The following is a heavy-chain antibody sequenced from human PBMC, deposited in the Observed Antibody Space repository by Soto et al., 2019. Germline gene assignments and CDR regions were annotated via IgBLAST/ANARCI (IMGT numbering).Heavy chain of an antibody. CDR3: AGAGVSPTAIYYYVMDV. CDR2: IYYSGST. CDR1: GGSISSYY. V-gene: IGHV4-59*01. Sequence: SETLSLTCTASGGSISSYYWSWIRQPPGKGLEWIGYIYYSGSTNYNPSLKRRVTISLDTSKNHFSLMLSSVTAPDTAVYYCAGAGVSPTAIYYYVMDVWGQGIPVTVSS. D-gene: IGHD2-2*02. J-gene: IGHJ6*02.